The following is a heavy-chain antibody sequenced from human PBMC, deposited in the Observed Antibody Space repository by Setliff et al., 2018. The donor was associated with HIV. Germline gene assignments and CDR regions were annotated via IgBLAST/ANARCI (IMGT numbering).Heavy chain of an antibody. V-gene: IGHV4-61*09. D-gene: IGHD5-18*01. Sequence: SETLSLTCTVSGGSITSGSYYWSWIRQPAGKGLEWIGHIYTSGSTNYNPSLKSRVTISVDTSKNQFSLKVSSVTAADTAKYYCATDTAMLQEGTEFWGQGTLVTVSS. CDR1: GGSITSGSYY. J-gene: IGHJ4*02. CDR3: ATDTAMLQEGTEF. CDR2: IYTSGST.